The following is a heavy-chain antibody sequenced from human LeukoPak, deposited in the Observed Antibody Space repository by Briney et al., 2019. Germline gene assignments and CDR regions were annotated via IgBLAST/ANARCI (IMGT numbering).Heavy chain of an antibody. Sequence: PGGSLRLSCAASGFTVSSNYMSWVRQAPGKGLEWVSVIYSGGSTHYADSVKGRFTISRDNSKNTLYLQMNSLRAEDTAVYYCARFATYSSGWYLDYWGQGTLVTVSS. J-gene: IGHJ4*02. CDR3: ARFATYSSGWYLDY. CDR1: GFTVSSNY. V-gene: IGHV3-66*01. D-gene: IGHD6-19*01. CDR2: IYSGGST.